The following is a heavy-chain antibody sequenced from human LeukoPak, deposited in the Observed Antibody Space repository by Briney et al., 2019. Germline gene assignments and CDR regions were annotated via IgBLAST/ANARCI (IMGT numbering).Heavy chain of an antibody. CDR3: ARFSKATVAGRDSYWFDP. Sequence: GESLKISCTGSGYSFTSYWIGWVRHMPGKGLEWMGIIYPGDSDTRYSPSFQGQVTISADKSISTAYLQWSSLKASDTAMYYCARFSKATVAGRDSYWFDPWGQGTLVTVSS. CDR1: GYSFTSYW. V-gene: IGHV5-51*01. D-gene: IGHD6-19*01. CDR2: IYPGDSDT. J-gene: IGHJ5*02.